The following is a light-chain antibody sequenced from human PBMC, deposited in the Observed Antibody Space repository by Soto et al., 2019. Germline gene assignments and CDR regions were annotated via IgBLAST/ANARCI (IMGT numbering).Light chain of an antibody. CDR1: QSVSSNY. CDR2: GAS. V-gene: IGKV3-20*01. J-gene: IGKJ1*01. CDR3: QQYGSSPWT. Sequence: EIVLTQSPGTLSLSPGERATLSCRASQSVSSNYLAWYQQKPGQAPRLLIYGASSRATGIPDRFSGSGSGRGVTLTISRLEPEDFAVYYCQQYGSSPWTFGQGTKVEIK.